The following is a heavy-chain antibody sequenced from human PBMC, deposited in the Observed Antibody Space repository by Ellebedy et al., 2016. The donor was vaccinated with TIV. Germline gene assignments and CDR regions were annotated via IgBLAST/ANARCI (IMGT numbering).Heavy chain of an antibody. CDR2: IYYSGST. Sequence: SETLSLXXTVSGGSISSYYWSWIRQPPGKGLEWIGYIYYSGSTNYNPSLKSRVTISVDTSKNQFSLKLSSVTAADTAVYNCARDYTIFGVVSHYYYGMDVWGQGTTVTVSS. V-gene: IGHV4-59*01. CDR1: GGSISSYY. J-gene: IGHJ6*02. D-gene: IGHD3-3*01. CDR3: ARDYTIFGVVSHYYYGMDV.